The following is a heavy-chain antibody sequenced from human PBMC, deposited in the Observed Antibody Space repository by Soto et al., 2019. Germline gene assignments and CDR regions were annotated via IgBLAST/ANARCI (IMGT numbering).Heavy chain of an antibody. CDR3: ARPLWRNDYNWGYFDL. D-gene: IGHD4-4*01. CDR1: GYTFTNYG. CDR2: ISAYNGNT. Sequence: ASVKVSCKASGYTFTNYGISWVRQAPGQGLEWMGWISAYNGNTKYAQKLQGRVTMTTDTSTSTAYMELRSLRAEDTAVYYCARPLWRNDYNWGYFDLWGRGTLVTVSS. V-gene: IGHV1-18*01. J-gene: IGHJ2*01.